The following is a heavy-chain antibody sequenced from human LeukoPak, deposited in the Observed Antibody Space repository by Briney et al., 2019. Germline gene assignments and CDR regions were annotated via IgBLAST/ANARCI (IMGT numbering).Heavy chain of an antibody. CDR2: IYYSGST. CDR1: GFTFSNYA. V-gene: IGHV4-59*01. CDR3: ARYGSGSYYNGPPLDY. Sequence: GSLRLSCAASGFTFSNYAMSWVRQAPGKGLEWIGYIYYSGSTNHNPSLKSRVTISVDTSKNQFSLKLSSVTAADTAVYYCARYGSGSYYNGPPLDYWGQGTLVTVSS. D-gene: IGHD3-10*01. J-gene: IGHJ4*02.